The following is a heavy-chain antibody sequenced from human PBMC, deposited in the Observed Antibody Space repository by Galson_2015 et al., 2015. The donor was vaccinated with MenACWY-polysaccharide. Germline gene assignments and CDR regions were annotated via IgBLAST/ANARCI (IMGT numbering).Heavy chain of an antibody. CDR1: GFTFSSYA. V-gene: IGHV3-23*01. D-gene: IGHD3-10*01. J-gene: IGHJ6*02. CDR3: AKNQAPYDFGSGSKRQDYYSYGMDV. Sequence: SLRLSCAASGFTFSSYAMSWVRQAPGKGLEWVSLISTSGGFTYYADSVKGRFTISRDNSKSTLYVQMNSLRAEDTAVYYCAKNQAPYDFGSGSKRQDYYSYGMDVWGQGTTVTVSS. CDR2: ISTSGGFT.